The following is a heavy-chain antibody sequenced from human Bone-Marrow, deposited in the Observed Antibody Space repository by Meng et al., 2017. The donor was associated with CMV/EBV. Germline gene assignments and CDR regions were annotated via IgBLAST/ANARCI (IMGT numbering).Heavy chain of an antibody. CDR2: IIPIFGTA. V-gene: IGHV1-69*05. CDR3: ASPDTGTHPGYYYGMDV. J-gene: IGHJ6*04. Sequence: SVKVSCKASGGTFSSYAISWVRQAPGQGLEWMGGIIPIFGTANYAQKFQGRVTITTDESTSTAYMELSSLRSEDTAVYYCASPDTGTHPGYYYGMDVCGEGTTVAVSS. CDR1: GGTFSSYA. D-gene: IGHD1-1*01.